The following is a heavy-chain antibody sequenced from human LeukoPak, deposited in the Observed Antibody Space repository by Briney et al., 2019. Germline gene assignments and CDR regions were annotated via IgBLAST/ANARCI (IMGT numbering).Heavy chain of an antibody. Sequence: GGSLRLSCAASGFTFDDYAMHWGRQAPGKGLEWVSGGTWYSATIDYADSVKGRFTISRDNAKNSLYLQLNNLRTEDTAFYYCAKDIYGDYGPFDNWGQGTLVTVSS. V-gene: IGHV3-9*01. D-gene: IGHD4-17*01. J-gene: IGHJ4*02. CDR3: AKDIYGDYGPFDN. CDR1: GFTFDDYA. CDR2: GTWYSATI.